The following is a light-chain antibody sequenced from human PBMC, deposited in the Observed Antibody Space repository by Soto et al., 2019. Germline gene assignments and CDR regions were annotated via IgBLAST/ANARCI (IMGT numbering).Light chain of an antibody. CDR3: QQYNSYSWT. CDR2: DAS. J-gene: IGKJ1*01. CDR1: QSISSW. V-gene: IGKV1-5*01. Sequence: IKITQSPSSLSASVGDRVTITCRASQSISSWLAWYQQNPGKALKLLIYDASSLESGVPSRLSGSGSGTEFTLTISSLQPDDFATYYCQQYNSYSWTFGQGTKVYIK.